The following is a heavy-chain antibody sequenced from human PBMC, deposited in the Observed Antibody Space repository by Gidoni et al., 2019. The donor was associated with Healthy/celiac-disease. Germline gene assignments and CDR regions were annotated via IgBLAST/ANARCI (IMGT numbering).Heavy chain of an antibody. Sequence: EAQLVESGGGLVQPGGSLRLSCPASGFTFSSYDMNWVRQAPGKGLEWVSYISSSGSTIYYADSVKGRFTISRDNAKNSLYLQMNSLRAEDTAVYYCARDGGATRPINYYYYGMDVWGQGTTVTVSS. CDR2: ISSSGSTI. D-gene: IGHD1-26*01. J-gene: IGHJ6*02. V-gene: IGHV3-48*03. CDR1: GFTFSSYD. CDR3: ARDGGATRPINYYYYGMDV.